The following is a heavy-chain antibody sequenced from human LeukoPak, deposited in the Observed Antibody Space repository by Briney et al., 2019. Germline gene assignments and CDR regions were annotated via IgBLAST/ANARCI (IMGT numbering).Heavy chain of an antibody. CDR3: ARDGDYYGIDY. J-gene: IGHJ4*02. CDR2: INPNSGGT. V-gene: IGHV1-2*02. Sequence: APVKVSCKASGYTFTGYYMHWVRPAPGQGLEWMGWINPNSGGTNYAQKFQGRVTMTRDTSISTAYMELSRLRSGDTAVYYCARDGDYYGIDYWGQGTLVTVSS. CDR1: GYTFTGYY. D-gene: IGHD2-21*02.